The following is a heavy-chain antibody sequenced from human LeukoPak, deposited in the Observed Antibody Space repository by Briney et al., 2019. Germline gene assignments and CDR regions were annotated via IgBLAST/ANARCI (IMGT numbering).Heavy chain of an antibody. Sequence: PGGSLRLSCAASGFTVNNNYVNWVRQAPGKGLEWVSIIYGGGDTSYADSVKGRFTISRDNSKNTVYLQMNSLRAEDTAVYYCAKESGYYNYWGQGTLVTVSS. J-gene: IGHJ4*02. D-gene: IGHD3-3*01. CDR3: AKESGYYNY. CDR1: GFTVNNNY. CDR2: IYGGGDT. V-gene: IGHV3-53*01.